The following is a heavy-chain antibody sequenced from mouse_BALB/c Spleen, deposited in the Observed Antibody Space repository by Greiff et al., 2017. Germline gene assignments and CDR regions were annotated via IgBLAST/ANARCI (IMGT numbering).Heavy chain of an antibody. D-gene: IGHD2-4*01. CDR2: INSNGGST. J-gene: IGHJ3*01. Sequence: EVHLVESGGGLVKPGGSLKLSCAASGFTFSSYAMSWVRQTPDKRLELVATINSNGGSTYYPDSVKGRFTISRDNAKNTLYLQMSSLKSEDTAMYYCARDFYYDYDEGFAYWGQGTLVTVSA. CDR3: ARDFYYDYDEGFAY. CDR1: GFTFSSYA. V-gene: IGHV5-6-3*01.